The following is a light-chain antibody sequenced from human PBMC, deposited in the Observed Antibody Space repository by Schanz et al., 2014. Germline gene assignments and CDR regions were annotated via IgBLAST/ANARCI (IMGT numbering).Light chain of an antibody. Sequence: QSALTQPASVSGSPGESITISCTGTSSDVGNYNLVSWYQQDAGKAPKLIIYEGSKRPSGVSNRFSGSKSGNTASLTISGLQAEDEADYYCSSYAGSTSFWVFGGGTKLTVL. CDR1: SSDVGNYNL. CDR3: SSYAGSTSFWV. V-gene: IGLV2-14*02. CDR2: EGS. J-gene: IGLJ3*02.